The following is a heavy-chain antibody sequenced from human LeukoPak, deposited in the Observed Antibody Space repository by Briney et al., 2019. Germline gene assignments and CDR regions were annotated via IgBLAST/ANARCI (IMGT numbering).Heavy chain of an antibody. J-gene: IGHJ4*02. CDR1: GYTFTGYY. D-gene: IGHD2-15*01. CDR3: ATGDVVVVASTQFDY. V-gene: IGHV1-2*06. CDR2: INPNSGGT. Sequence: ASVKVSCXASGYTFTGYYMHWVRLAPGQGLEWMGRINPNSGGTNYAQKFQGRVTMTRDTSISTAYMELSRLRSDDTAVYYCATGDVVVVASTQFDYWGQGTLVTVSS.